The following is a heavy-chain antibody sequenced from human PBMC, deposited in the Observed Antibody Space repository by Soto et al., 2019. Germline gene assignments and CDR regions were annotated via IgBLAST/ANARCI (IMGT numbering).Heavy chain of an antibody. CDR2: ILNDGSNR. J-gene: IGHJ6*02. CDR3: ARDDEYSGNGMDV. D-gene: IGHD3-10*01. CDR1: GFTFSNYG. Sequence: QVQLVESGGGVVQPGRSLRLSCAASGFTFSNYGMHWVRQAPGKGLEWVAVILNDGSNRYHADSVKDRFTISRDNSKNMMCLQMNSLRAEETAVYYCARDDEYSGNGMDVWGQGTTVTVS. V-gene: IGHV3-33*01.